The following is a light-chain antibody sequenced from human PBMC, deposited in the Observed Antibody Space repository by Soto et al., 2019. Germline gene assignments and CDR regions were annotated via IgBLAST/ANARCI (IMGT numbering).Light chain of an antibody. J-gene: IGLJ2*01. Sequence: QSALTQPASVSGSPGQSITISCTGTSSDVGGYNYVSWYQQHPGKAPKLMIYDVSTRPSGVSNRFSGSKSGNTASLIISGLQAEDEADYYCSSYTSSTTLVFGGGTQLTVL. CDR3: SSYTSSTTLV. CDR1: SSDVGGYNY. V-gene: IGLV2-14*01. CDR2: DVS.